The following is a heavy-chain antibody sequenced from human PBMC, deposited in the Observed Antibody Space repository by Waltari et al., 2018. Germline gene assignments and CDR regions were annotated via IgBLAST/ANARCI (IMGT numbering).Heavy chain of an antibody. V-gene: IGHV4-59*01. CDR2: IYYSGST. CDR1: GGSISSYY. CDR3: ARVGSDDYGDPLYNWFDP. J-gene: IGHJ5*02. Sequence: QVQLQESGPGLVKPSETLSLTCTVSGGSISSYYWSWIRQPPGKGLEWIGNIYYSGSTNYNPSLKSRVTISVDTSKNQFSLKLSSVTAADTAVYYCARVGSDDYGDPLYNWFDPWGQGTLVTVSS. D-gene: IGHD4-17*01.